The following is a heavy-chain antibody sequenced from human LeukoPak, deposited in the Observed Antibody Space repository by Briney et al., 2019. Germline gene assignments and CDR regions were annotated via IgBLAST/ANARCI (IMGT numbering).Heavy chain of an antibody. CDR1: GFTFSPSA. Sequence: GGSLRLSCAASGFTFSPSAMSWVRQAPGKGLQWVSGIGGDSRTHYTDSVEGRFTISRDNSKNVLYLQMDNLRVEDTAVYYCAKDICAWSFHHWGQGTLVTVSS. CDR3: AKDICAWSFHH. V-gene: IGHV3-23*01. CDR2: IGGDSRT. D-gene: IGHD2-15*01. J-gene: IGHJ4*02.